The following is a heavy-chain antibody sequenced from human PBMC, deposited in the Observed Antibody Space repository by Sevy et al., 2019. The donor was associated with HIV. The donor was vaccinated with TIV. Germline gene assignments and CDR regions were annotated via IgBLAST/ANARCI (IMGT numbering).Heavy chain of an antibody. V-gene: IGHV3-74*01. CDR1: GFTFSSYW. J-gene: IGHJ4*02. CDR3: ARAPADYSTGWSAD. D-gene: IGHD6-19*01. CDR2: INPYGNSV. Sequence: LSLTCAASGFTFSSYWMHWVRQAPGKGLVLVSRINPYGNSVTYADSVRGRFTISRDNAKNTLYLQMSSLRADDTAVYYCARAPADYSTGWSADWGQGTLVTVSS.